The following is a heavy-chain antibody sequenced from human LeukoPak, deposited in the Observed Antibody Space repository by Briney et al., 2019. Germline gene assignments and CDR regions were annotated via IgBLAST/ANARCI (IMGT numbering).Heavy chain of an antibody. CDR2: ILYDGSNK. J-gene: IGHJ4*02. D-gene: IGHD4-11*01. Sequence: GGSLRLSCATSRFTFSRYWMTWVRQAPGKGLEWVAIILYDGSNKYYADSVKGRFTISRDNSKNTLYLEMSSLRAEDTAAYYCARPTTASTIYEYYFDYWGQGTLVTVSS. CDR3: ARPTTASTIYEYYFDY. V-gene: IGHV3-30-3*01. CDR1: RFTFSRYW.